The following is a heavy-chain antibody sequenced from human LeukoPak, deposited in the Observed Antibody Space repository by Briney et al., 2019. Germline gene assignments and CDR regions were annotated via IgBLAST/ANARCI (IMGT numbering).Heavy chain of an antibody. V-gene: IGHV3-48*01. J-gene: IGHJ4*02. CDR1: GFTFNSYN. Sequence: PGGSLRLSCGASGFTFNSYNMNWVRQAPGKGLGWVSYISSSSSIIYYTDSVKGRFTISRDNAKNSLYLQMNSLRAEDTAMYFCAGDDSSGYFFDFWGQGTLVTVSS. CDR3: AGDDSSGYFFDF. CDR2: ISSSSSII. D-gene: IGHD3-22*01.